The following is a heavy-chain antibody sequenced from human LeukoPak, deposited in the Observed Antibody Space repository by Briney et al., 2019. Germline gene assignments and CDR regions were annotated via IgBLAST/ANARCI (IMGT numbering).Heavy chain of an antibody. J-gene: IGHJ4*02. CDR2: INPSDGTT. Sequence: ASVKVSCKASGSTFTSHYTHWVRQAPGEGPQWMGIINPSDGTTSYAPKFQGRVTMTRDTSTSTVYMELRSLRFEDTAMYYCARSRSGYLVYWGQGTLLTVSS. D-gene: IGHD3-22*01. CDR3: ARSRSGYLVY. CDR1: GSTFTSHY. V-gene: IGHV1-46*01.